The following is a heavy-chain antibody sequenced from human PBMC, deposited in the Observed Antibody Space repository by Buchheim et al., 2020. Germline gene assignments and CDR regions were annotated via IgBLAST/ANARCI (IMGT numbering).Heavy chain of an antibody. V-gene: IGHV4-31*03. CDR1: GGSISSGGYY. J-gene: IGHJ6*02. CDR2: IYYSGST. Sequence: QVQLQESGPGLVKPSQTLSLTCTVSGGSISSGGYYWSWIRQHPGKGLEWIGYIYYSGSTYYNPSLKSRVTISVDTPKNQFSLKLSSVTAADTAVYYCARDSDYDFWSGYYGHYYYGMDVWGQGTT. D-gene: IGHD3-3*01. CDR3: ARDSDYDFWSGYYGHYYYGMDV.